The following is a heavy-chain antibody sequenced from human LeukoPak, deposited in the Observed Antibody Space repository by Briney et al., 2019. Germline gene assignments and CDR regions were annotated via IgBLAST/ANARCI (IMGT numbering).Heavy chain of an antibody. CDR2: IKGGGGDP. CDR3: AKGGHDFNPFYW. J-gene: IGHJ4*02. V-gene: IGHV3-23*01. D-gene: IGHD2-21*02. CDR1: GFTFSTYA. Sequence: GGSLRLSCAAPGFTFSTYAMGWVRQAPGKGLEWVSSIKGGGGDPFYADSVKGRFTISRDNSKNTLFLQLDSLRAEDSAVYYGAKGGHDFNPFYWWGQGTLVTVSS.